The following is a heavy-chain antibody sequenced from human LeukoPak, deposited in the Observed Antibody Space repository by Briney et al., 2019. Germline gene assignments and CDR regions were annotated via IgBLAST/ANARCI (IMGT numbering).Heavy chain of an antibody. CDR3: AVRQFEYGLTV. J-gene: IGHJ4*02. Sequence: SETLSLTCTVSGGSISSYYWSWIRQPPGKGLEWIGYIYTSGSTNYNPSLKSRVTISVDTSKNQFSLKLSSVTVADTAVYYCAVRQFEYGLTVWGQGTLVTVSS. CDR2: IYTSGST. D-gene: IGHD1-14*01. CDR1: GGSISSYY. V-gene: IGHV4-4*09.